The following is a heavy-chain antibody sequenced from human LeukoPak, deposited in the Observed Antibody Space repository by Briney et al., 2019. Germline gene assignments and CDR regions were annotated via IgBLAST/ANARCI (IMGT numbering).Heavy chain of an antibody. D-gene: IGHD5-12*01. CDR3: ARGFDSKSTYFDY. CDR1: GGSINSYY. CDR2: IYSSGST. V-gene: IGHV4-59*01. J-gene: IGHJ4*02. Sequence: SETLSLTCTVSGGSINSYYWNWIRQPPGQGLEWIGFIYSSGSTNYNPSLKSRVTISLDTSKNQFSLEVRSVTAADTAVYYCARGFDSKSTYFDYWGQGTLVTVSS.